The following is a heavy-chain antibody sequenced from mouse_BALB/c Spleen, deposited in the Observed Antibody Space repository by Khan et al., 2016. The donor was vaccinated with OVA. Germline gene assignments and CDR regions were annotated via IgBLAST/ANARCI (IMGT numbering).Heavy chain of an antibody. CDR2: ISYSGYT. Sequence: VQLQQSGPGLVKPSQSLSLTCTVTGYSITSNYAWSWIRQFPGNKLEWMGYISYSGYTNYNPSLKSRISVTRDTSENQFFLQLHSVTTEDTATYYCARQNYYGYAFDYWGQGTSVTVSS. J-gene: IGHJ4*01. CDR3: ARQNYYGYAFDY. V-gene: IGHV3-2*02. CDR1: GYSITSNYA. D-gene: IGHD1-1*01.